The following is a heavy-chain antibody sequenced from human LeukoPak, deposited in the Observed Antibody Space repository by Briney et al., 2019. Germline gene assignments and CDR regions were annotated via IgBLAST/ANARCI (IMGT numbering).Heavy chain of an antibody. CDR3: ARAILICGGDCYSWDDAFDI. J-gene: IGHJ3*02. CDR1: GGTFSNYA. D-gene: IGHD2-21*01. CDR2: IIPIFGTA. Sequence: GASVKVSCKASGGTFSNYAISWVRQAPGQGLEWMGGIIPIFGTANYAQKFQGRVTITADESTSTAYMELSSLRSEDTAVYYCARAILICGGDCYSWDDAFDIWGQGTMVTVSS. V-gene: IGHV1-69*13.